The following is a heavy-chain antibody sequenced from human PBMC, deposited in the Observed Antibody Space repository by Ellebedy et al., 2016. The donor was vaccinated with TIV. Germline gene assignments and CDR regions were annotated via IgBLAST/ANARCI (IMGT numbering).Heavy chain of an antibody. Sequence: GGSLRLXCAAYGFTFTSDAMSWVPQAPGKGLEWVSAISGSSGSTYYADSVKGRFTISRDNSKNTLYLQMNSLRAEDTAVYYWAGPPESAAGYYYYGMDFWGQGTTVTVSS. CDR2: ISGSSGST. CDR3: AGPPESAAGYYYYGMDF. D-gene: IGHD6-13*01. J-gene: IGHJ6*01. CDR1: GFTFTSDA. V-gene: IGHV3-23*01.